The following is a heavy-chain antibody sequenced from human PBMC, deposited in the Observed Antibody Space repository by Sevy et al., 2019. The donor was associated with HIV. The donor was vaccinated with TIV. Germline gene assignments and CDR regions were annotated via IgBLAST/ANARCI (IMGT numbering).Heavy chain of an antibody. V-gene: IGHV3-49*03. D-gene: IGHD6-6*01. CDR1: GFTFGDYA. Sequence: GGSLRLSCTASGFTFGDYAMSWFRQAPGKGLEWVGFIRSKAYGGTTEYAASVKGRFTISRDDSKSIAYLQMNSLKIEDTAVYYCTRDGSSSTYGMDVWGQGTTVTVSS. J-gene: IGHJ6*02. CDR2: IRSKAYGGTT. CDR3: TRDGSSSTYGMDV.